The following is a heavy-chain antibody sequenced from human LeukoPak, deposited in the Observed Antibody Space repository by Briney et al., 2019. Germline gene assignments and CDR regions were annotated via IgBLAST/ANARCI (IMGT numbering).Heavy chain of an antibody. Sequence: GGSLRLSCAASGFTVSSNYMSWVRQAPGEGLEWVSVIYSGGSTYYADSVKGRFTISRDNSKNTLYLQMNSLRAEDTAVYYCARESSGPIDYWGQGTLVTVSS. D-gene: IGHD3-22*01. CDR3: ARESSGPIDY. V-gene: IGHV3-53*01. CDR1: GFTVSSNY. J-gene: IGHJ4*02. CDR2: IYSGGST.